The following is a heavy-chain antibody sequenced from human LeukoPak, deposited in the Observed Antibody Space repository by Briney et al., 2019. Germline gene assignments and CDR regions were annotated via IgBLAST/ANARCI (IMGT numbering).Heavy chain of an antibody. V-gene: IGHV3-23*01. CDR1: GFTFTTYA. CDR3: AKDGGI. Sequence: GGSLRLSCAASGFTFTTYAMTWVRQAPGKGLEWVSAISGSGGATYYADSVRGRFTIARDNSKNTLYLQMNSLRADDTAVYYCAKDGGIWGLGTMVTVSS. CDR2: ISGSGGAT. J-gene: IGHJ3*02. D-gene: IGHD3-3*01.